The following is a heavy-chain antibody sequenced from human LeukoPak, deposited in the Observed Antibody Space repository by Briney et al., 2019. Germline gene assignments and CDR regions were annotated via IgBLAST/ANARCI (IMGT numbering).Heavy chain of an antibody. CDR2: IIPIFGTA. CDR3: ARENYYDSSGYPNWFDP. V-gene: IGHV1-69*06. D-gene: IGHD3-22*01. Sequence: PAASVNVSCKASGGTFSSYAISWVRQAPGQGLEWMGGIIPIFGTANYAQKFQGRVTITADKSTSTAYMELSSLRSEDTAVYYCARENYYDSSGYPNWFDPWGQGTLVTVSS. CDR1: GGTFSSYA. J-gene: IGHJ5*02.